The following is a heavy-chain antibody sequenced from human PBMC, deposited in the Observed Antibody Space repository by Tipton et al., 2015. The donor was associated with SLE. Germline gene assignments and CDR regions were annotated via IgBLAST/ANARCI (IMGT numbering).Heavy chain of an antibody. CDR3: AGQPIDYCSGWYGYYYYYMHV. CDR2: ISYDGSDE. CDR1: GSTFSSDA. V-gene: IGHV3-30*04. D-gene: IGHD6-19*01. Sequence: RSLRLSCGGSGSTFSSDAMHWVRQAPGKGLEWVALISYDGSDEYYADSVTGRFTIARDNSKNTLYLQLDSLRAEDTAVYYSAGQPIDYCSGWYGYYYYYMHVWGKGTTFTVSS. J-gene: IGHJ6*03.